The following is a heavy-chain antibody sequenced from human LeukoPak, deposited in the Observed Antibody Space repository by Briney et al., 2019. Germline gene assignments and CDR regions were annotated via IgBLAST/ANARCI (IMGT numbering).Heavy chain of an antibody. Sequence: SETLSLTCNVSGGSITDYYWSWIRQPPGKGLEWIGYIYYRGSTNYNPSLRSRVTIPADTSKNLFSLKLSSVTTADTAVYYCARTVNYYDTSGYSYYFDYWGQGTLVTVSS. CDR2: IYYRGST. V-gene: IGHV4-59*01. CDR1: GGSITDYY. CDR3: ARTVNYYDTSGYSYYFDY. D-gene: IGHD3-22*01. J-gene: IGHJ4*02.